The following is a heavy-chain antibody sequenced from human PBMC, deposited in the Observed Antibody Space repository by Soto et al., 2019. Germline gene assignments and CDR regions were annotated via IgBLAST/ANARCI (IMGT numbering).Heavy chain of an antibody. CDR1: GGSISSGDYY. CDR2: IYYSGST. Sequence: PSETLSLTCTVSGGSISSGDYYWSWIRQPPGKGLEWIGYIYYSGSTYYNPSLKSRVTISVDTSKNQFSLKLSSVTAADTAVYYCARRLYCISTSCYVGFDPWGQGTXVTVSS. V-gene: IGHV4-30-4*01. J-gene: IGHJ5*02. CDR3: ARRLYCISTSCYVGFDP. D-gene: IGHD2-2*01.